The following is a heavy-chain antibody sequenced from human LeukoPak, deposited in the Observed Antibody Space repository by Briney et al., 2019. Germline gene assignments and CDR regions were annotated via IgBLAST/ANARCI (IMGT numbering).Heavy chain of an antibody. CDR3: ARDSVPGYSYGSDAFDI. CDR1: GGTFSSYA. V-gene: IGHV1-69*13. J-gene: IGHJ3*02. Sequence: ASVKVSCKASGGTFSSYAISWVRQATGQGLEWMGGIIPIFGTANYAQKFQGRVTITADESTSTAYMELSSLRSEDTAVYYCARDSVPGYSYGSDAFDIWGQGTMVTVSS. CDR2: IIPIFGTA. D-gene: IGHD5-18*01.